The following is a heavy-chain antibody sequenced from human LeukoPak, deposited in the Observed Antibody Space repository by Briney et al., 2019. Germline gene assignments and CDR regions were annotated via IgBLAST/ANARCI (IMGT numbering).Heavy chain of an antibody. CDR3: ARGGSPIYYYYMDV. Sequence: ASVKVSCKASGYIFTGYYMHWVRQAPGQGLEWMGWINPNSGGTNFAQKFQGRVTVARDTSISTAYVELSRLRSDDTAVYYCARGGSPIYYYYMDVWGKGTTVTISS. D-gene: IGHD2-2*01. V-gene: IGHV1-2*02. CDR1: GYIFTGYY. J-gene: IGHJ6*03. CDR2: INPNSGGT.